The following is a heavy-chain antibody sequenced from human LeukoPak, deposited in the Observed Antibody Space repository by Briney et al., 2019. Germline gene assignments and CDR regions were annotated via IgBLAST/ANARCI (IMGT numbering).Heavy chain of an antibody. D-gene: IGHD3-10*01. J-gene: IGHJ4*02. CDR2: IYSGGST. Sequence: GGSLRLSCAASGLTVSSNNKSRVRKAPGKGLEWVSVIYSGGSTYYADSVKGRFTISRDNSKNTLYLQMNSLRAEDTAVYYCARGSPELSWDYWGQGTLVTVSS. CDR1: GLTVSSNN. V-gene: IGHV3-53*01. CDR3: ARGSPELSWDY.